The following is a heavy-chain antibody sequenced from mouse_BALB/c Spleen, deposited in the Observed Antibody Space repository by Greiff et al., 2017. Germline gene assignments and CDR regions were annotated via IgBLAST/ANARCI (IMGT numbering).Heavy chain of an antibody. J-gene: IGHJ1*01. CDR1: GYAFSSYW. Sequence: QVQLQQSGAELVRPGSSVKISCKASGYAFSSYWMNWVKQRPGQGLEWIGQIYPGDGDTNYNGKFKGKATLTADKSSSTAYMQLSSLTSEDSAVYFCASGLLRKNWYFDVWGAGTTVTVSS. V-gene: IGHV1-80*01. D-gene: IGHD2-3*01. CDR3: ASGLLRKNWYFDV. CDR2: IYPGDGDT.